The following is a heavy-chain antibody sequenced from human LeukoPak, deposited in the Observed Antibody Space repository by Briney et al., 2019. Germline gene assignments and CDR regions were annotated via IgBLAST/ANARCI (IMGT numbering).Heavy chain of an antibody. J-gene: IGHJ5*02. Sequence: GGSLRLSCAASGFTFSSYAMHWVRQAPGKGLEWVAVISYDGSNKYYADSVKGRFTISRDNSKNTLYLQVNSLGADDTAIYYCAKDQAGAWGQGTRVTVSS. CDR1: GFTFSSYA. CDR2: ISYDGSNK. CDR3: AKDQAGA. V-gene: IGHV3-30*04. D-gene: IGHD1-26*01.